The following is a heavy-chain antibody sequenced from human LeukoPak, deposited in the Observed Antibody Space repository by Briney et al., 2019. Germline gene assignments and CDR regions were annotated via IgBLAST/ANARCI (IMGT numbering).Heavy chain of an antibody. CDR3: ARALASGSYASYDF. Sequence: GGSLRLSCAASGFTFSSYSMNWVRQAPGKGLEWVSSISSSSSYIYYADSVKGRFTISRDNAKNSLYLQMVSLRADDTAVYYCARALASGSYASYDFWGQGSLVTVSS. D-gene: IGHD3-10*01. V-gene: IGHV3-21*04. CDR2: ISSSSSYI. CDR1: GFTFSSYS. J-gene: IGHJ4*02.